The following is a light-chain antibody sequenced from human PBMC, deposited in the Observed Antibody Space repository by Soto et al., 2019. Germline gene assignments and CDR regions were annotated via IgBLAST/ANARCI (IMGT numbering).Light chain of an antibody. Sequence: DIQMTPYPYYLSASVGDRVPITCLASQRISSYLNWFQQKLGKAPKVLIYATSGLQSGVPSRFSGSGSGTDFTLTISSLQPEDFTTYYCQQSYTTPWTFGQGTKVDI. CDR3: QQSYTTPWT. CDR2: ATS. V-gene: IGKV1-39*01. CDR1: QRISSY. J-gene: IGKJ1*01.